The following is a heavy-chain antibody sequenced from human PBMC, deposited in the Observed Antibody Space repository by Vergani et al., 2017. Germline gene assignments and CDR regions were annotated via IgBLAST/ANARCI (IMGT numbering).Heavy chain of an antibody. CDR1: GFTFSSYG. D-gene: IGHD3-3*01. CDR3: AKDFNDFWSCYYVVWAMGY. V-gene: IGHV3-30*02. Sequence: QVQLVESGGGVVQPGGSLRLSCAASGFTFSSYGMHWVRQAPGKGLEWVAFIRYDGSNKYYADSVKGRFTISRDNSKNTLYLQMNSLRAEDTAVYYCAKDFNDFWSCYYVVWAMGYWGQGTLVTVSS. J-gene: IGHJ4*02. CDR2: IRYDGSNK.